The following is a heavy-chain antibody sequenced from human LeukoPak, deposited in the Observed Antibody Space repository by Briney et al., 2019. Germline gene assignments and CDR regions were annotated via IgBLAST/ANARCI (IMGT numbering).Heavy chain of an antibody. Sequence: SQTLSLTCTVSGGSISSGSYYWSWIRQPAGKGLEWIGRIYASGSTNYNPSLKSRVTISVDTSKNQFSLKLSSVTAADTAVYYCVRGGQWLVPFDYWGQGTLVTVSS. J-gene: IGHJ4*02. CDR3: VRGGQWLVPFDY. CDR1: GGSISSGSYY. CDR2: IYASGST. D-gene: IGHD6-19*01. V-gene: IGHV4-61*02.